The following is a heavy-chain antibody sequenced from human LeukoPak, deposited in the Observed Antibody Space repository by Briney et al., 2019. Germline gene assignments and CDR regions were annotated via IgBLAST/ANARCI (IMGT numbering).Heavy chain of an antibody. D-gene: IGHD3-3*01. CDR1: GGSISSGSYY. J-gene: IGHJ4*02. CDR3: AREGRFITIFD. CDR2: IYTSGST. V-gene: IGHV4-61*02. Sequence: SETLPLTCTVSGGSISSGSYYWSWIRQPAGKGLEWIGRIYTSGSTNYNPSLKSRVTISVDTSKNQFSLKLSSVTAADTAVYYCAREGRFITIFDWGQGTLVTVSS.